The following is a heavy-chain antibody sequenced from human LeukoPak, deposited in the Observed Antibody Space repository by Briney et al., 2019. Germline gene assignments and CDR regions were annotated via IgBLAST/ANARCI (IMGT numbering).Heavy chain of an antibody. J-gene: IGHJ6*03. D-gene: IGHD2/OR15-2a*01. Sequence: GGSLRLSCAASEFSVGSNYMTWVRQAPGKGLEWVSLIYSGGSTYYADSVKGRFTISRDNSKNTLYLQMNSLRAEDTAVYYCAKGPGYYGDYYYMDVWGKGTTVTVSS. CDR1: EFSVGSNY. V-gene: IGHV3-66*02. CDR2: IYSGGST. CDR3: AKGPGYYGDYYYMDV.